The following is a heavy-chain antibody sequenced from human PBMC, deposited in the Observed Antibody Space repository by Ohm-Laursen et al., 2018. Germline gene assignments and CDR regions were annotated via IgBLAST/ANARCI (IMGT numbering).Heavy chain of an antibody. Sequence: SETLSLTCSVSGGSISSYYWSWTRQSPGKGLEWIGYIYKSGSTNYNPSLKSRVTISKDTSKNQFSLKLTSVTAADTAVYYCARVLAWKDWYFDLWGRGTLVTVSS. V-gene: IGHV4-59*01. J-gene: IGHJ2*01. CDR3: ARVLAWKDWYFDL. D-gene: IGHD3/OR15-3a*01. CDR2: IYKSGST. CDR1: GGSISSYY.